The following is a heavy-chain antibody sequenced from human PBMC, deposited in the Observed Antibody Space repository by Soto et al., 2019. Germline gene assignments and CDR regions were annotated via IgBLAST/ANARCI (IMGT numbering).Heavy chain of an antibody. CDR3: ARGSGSLYYFHY. CDR2: MYSGGTT. V-gene: IGHV3-53*01. D-gene: IGHD6-19*01. J-gene: IGHJ4*02. Sequence: GGSLRLSCAAPGFNVSTNYMTWVRQAPGKGLEWVSVMYSGGTTYYADSVKGRFIISRDNFKNILYLQMNNLRAEDTALYYCARGSGSLYYFHYWGQGTLVTVSS. CDR1: GFNVSTNY.